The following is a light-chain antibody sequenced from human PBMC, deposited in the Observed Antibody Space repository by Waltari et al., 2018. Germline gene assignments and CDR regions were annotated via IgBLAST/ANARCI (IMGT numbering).Light chain of an antibody. CDR1: QSLVHSDGNTY. J-gene: IGKJ5*01. V-gene: IGKV2-30*02. Sequence: DAAMTQSPLSLPVTLGQPASISCRSSQSLVHSDGNTYLNWFHQRPGQSPRRLIYKVSRRESGVPDRFSGSGSGTDFTLKISRVEAEDVGIYYCMQGTHWPLTFDQGTRLEI. CDR3: MQGTHWPLT. CDR2: KVS.